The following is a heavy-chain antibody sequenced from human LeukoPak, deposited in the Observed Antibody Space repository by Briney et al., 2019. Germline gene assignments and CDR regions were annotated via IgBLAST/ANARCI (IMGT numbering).Heavy chain of an antibody. CDR2: IIPILGIA. J-gene: IGHJ6*02. Sequence: ASVKVSCKASGGTLSSYAISWVRQAPGQGLEWMGRIIPILGIANYAQKFQGRVTITADKSTSTAYMELSSLRSEDTAVYYCARARPPNYDFWSGPGDYYGMDVWGQGTTVTVSS. D-gene: IGHD3-3*01. CDR1: GGTLSSYA. CDR3: ARARPPNYDFWSGPGDYYGMDV. V-gene: IGHV1-69*04.